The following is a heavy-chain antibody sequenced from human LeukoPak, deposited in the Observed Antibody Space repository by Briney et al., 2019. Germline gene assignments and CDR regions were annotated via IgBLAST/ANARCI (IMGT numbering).Heavy chain of an antibody. CDR3: ARTRYCSSTSCYSYYFDY. CDR1: GGSFSGYY. J-gene: IGHJ4*02. CDR2: TNHSGST. V-gene: IGHV4-34*01. Sequence: SENLSLTGAVYGGSFSGYYWSWNRHPPGQGLEWIGETNHSGSTNYIPSLKSRVTISVDTSKNQFSLKLSSVTAADTAVYYCARTRYCSSTSCYSYYFDYWGQGTLVTVSS. D-gene: IGHD2-2*01.